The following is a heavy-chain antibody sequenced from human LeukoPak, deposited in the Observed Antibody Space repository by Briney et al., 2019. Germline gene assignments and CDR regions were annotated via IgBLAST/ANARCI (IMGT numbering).Heavy chain of an antibody. D-gene: IGHD3-10*01. J-gene: IGHJ6*03. CDR1: GGSISSSSYF. V-gene: IGHV4-39*01. Sequence: SETLSLTCSVSGGSISSSSYFWGWIRPPPGKGLEWIASVHYSGSTYYHASLKSRLTISVDTSKNQFSLELSSVTAADTALYFCARQLYVSGSYYAPMDVWGKGTTVTISS. CDR3: ARQLYVSGSYYAPMDV. CDR2: VHYSGST.